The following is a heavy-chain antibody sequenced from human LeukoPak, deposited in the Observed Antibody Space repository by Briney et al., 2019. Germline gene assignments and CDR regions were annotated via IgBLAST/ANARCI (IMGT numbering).Heavy chain of an antibody. CDR3: ARGTTAAAGIFDC. Sequence: SETLSLTCSVSGGSVSSYYWSWVRQPAGKGLEWIGRIYSSGSTNYNPSLNSRVTMSVDTSNNQFSLRLTSVTAADTAVYYCARGTTAAAGIFDCWGQGTLVTVSS. V-gene: IGHV4-4*07. CDR1: GGSVSSYY. J-gene: IGHJ4*02. D-gene: IGHD6-13*01. CDR2: IYSSGST.